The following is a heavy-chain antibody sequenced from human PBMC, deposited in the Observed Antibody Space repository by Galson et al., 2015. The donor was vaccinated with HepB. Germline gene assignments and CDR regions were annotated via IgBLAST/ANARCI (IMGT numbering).Heavy chain of an antibody. CDR1: GYTFTSYG. CDR2: ISAYNGNT. CDR3: ARRYYDSSGYYYFDY. D-gene: IGHD3-22*01. V-gene: IGHV1-18*04. Sequence: QSGAEVKKPGESLKISCKASGYTFTSYGISWVRQAPGQGLEWMGWISAYNGNTNYAQKLQGRVTMTTDTSTSTAYMELRSLRSDDTAVYYCARRYYDSSGYYYFDYWGQGTLVTVSS. J-gene: IGHJ4*02.